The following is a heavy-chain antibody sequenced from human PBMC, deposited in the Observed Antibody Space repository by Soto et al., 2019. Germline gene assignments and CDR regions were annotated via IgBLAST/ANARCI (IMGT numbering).Heavy chain of an antibody. Sequence: EVQLVETGGGLVQPGRSLRLSRAASGFTFDDYAMHWVRQVPGKGLEWVSGINWNSGSIGYGDSVKGRFAISRDNAKNSLHLPMNSLSAEDTAFYYCVKDESINWYSGHFRHWGQGTLVTVSS. CDR3: VKDESINWYSGHFRH. D-gene: IGHD6-13*01. CDR2: INWNSGSI. J-gene: IGHJ1*01. V-gene: IGHV3-9*01. CDR1: GFTFDDYA.